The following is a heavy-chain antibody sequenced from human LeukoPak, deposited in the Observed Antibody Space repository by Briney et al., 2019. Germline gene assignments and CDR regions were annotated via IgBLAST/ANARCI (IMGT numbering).Heavy chain of an antibody. J-gene: IGHJ4*02. CDR1: GFSISSFA. CDR2: ISHDGGTK. CDR3: ARGRGRWHLLPLDF. D-gene: IGHD1-26*01. Sequence: PGGSLRLSCAASGFSISSFAIHWVRQAPGKGLEWLAIISHDGGTKHYADSVKGRLTISRENSNNSLSLQMNSLSADDTAVYYCARGRGRWHLLPLDFWGQGTLVTVSS. V-gene: IGHV3-30*04.